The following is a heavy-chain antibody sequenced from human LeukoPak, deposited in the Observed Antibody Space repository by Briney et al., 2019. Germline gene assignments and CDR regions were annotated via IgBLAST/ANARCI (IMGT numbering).Heavy chain of an antibody. CDR3: ARDRPPEADILTNWGAFDI. D-gene: IGHD3-9*01. J-gene: IGHJ3*02. CDR2: ISAYNGNT. V-gene: IGHV1-18*01. Sequence: GASVKVSCKASGYTFTSYGISWVRQAPGQGLEWMGWISAYNGNTNYAQKLQGRVTMTTDTSTSTAYMELRSLRSDDTAVYYCARDRPPEADILTNWGAFDIWGQGTMVTVSS. CDR1: GYTFTSYG.